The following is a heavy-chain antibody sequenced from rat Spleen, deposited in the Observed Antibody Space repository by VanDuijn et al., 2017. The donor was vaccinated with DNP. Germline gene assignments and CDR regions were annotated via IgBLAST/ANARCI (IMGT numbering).Heavy chain of an antibody. J-gene: IGHJ4*01. CDR3: TRDPLYNSGALDA. V-gene: IGHV2S8*01. Sequence: QLQLKESGPGLVQPSQTLSLTCTVSGFSLTRDGVTWVRLPPGQGLEWIAAMSSGGSTYYNSTLKSRLSISRDVSKNQVFLKMSSLQVEDTAIYFCTRDPLYNSGALDAWGQGTSVTVSS. D-gene: IGHD4-3*01. CDR2: MSSGGST. CDR1: GFSLTRDG.